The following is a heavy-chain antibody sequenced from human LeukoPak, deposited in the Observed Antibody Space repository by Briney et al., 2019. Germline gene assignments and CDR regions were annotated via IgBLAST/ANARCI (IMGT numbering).Heavy chain of an antibody. J-gene: IGHJ4*02. CDR2: IYSSGST. V-gene: IGHV4-59*01. D-gene: IGHD3-22*01. Sequence: SETLSLTCTVSGGSISSYYWSWIRQPPGKGLEWIGYIYSSGSTNYNPSLESRVTISVDTSKNQFSLKLSSVTAADTAVYYCARQYYHSSGSYSFDYWGQGTLVTVSS. CDR1: GGSISSYY. CDR3: ARQYYHSSGSYSFDY.